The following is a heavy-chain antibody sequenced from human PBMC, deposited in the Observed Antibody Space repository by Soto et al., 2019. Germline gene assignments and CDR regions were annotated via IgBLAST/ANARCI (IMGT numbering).Heavy chain of an antibody. Sequence: QVQLVQSGAEVKKPGSSVKVSCKASGGTFSRYTISWVRQAPGQGLEWMGRIIPILGIANYAQKFQGRVTITADKATSTAYMERSSLRSEDTAGYYCARDRGDGGNSYWGQGTLVTVSS. CDR1: GGTFSRYT. CDR2: IIPILGIA. V-gene: IGHV1-69*08. D-gene: IGHD2-21*02. CDR3: ARDRGDGGNSY. J-gene: IGHJ4*02.